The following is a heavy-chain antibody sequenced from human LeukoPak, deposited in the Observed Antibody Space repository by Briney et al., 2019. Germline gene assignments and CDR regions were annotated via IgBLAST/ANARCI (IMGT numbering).Heavy chain of an antibody. CDR3: AKDIGSYYDY. Sequence: PGGSLRLSCVASGFTFSSNGMHWVRQAPGKGLEWVTFIQYDGSKKYYADSVKGRFTISRDNSKNTLYLEMNGLRAEDTAVYYCAKDIGSYYDYWGQGTLVTVSS. CDR2: IQYDGSKK. J-gene: IGHJ4*02. V-gene: IGHV3-30*02. D-gene: IGHD3-10*01. CDR1: GFTFSSNG.